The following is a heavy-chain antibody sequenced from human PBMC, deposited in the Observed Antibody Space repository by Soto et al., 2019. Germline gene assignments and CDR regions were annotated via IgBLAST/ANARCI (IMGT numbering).Heavy chain of an antibody. D-gene: IGHD4-17*01. J-gene: IGHJ3*02. V-gene: IGHV1-69*01. CDR2: IIPIFGTA. CDR3: AREPMTTVTGLDAFDI. CDR1: GGTFSSYA. Sequence: QVQLVQSGAEVKKPGSSVKVSCKASGGTFSSYAISWVRQAPGQGLEWMGGIIPIFGTANYAQKFQGRVTITADESTSTAYMELSSLRSEDTDVYYCAREPMTTVTGLDAFDIWGQGTMVTVSS.